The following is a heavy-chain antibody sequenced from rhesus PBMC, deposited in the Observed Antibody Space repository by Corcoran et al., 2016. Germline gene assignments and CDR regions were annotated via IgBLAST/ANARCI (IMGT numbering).Heavy chain of an antibody. CDR1: GGSLSDDYY. CDR2: IYGSGGGT. V-gene: IGHV4-106*01. CDR3: IIAAAVIYY. D-gene: IGHD6-25*01. Sequence: QVQLQESGPGLVKPSATLSLTCAVSGGSLSDDYYWSWIRQPPGKGLEWIGYIYGSGGGTNYNPSLKNRVTISIDTSKNQFSLKLSSVTAADTAVYYCIIAAAVIYYWGQGVLVTVSS. J-gene: IGHJ4*01.